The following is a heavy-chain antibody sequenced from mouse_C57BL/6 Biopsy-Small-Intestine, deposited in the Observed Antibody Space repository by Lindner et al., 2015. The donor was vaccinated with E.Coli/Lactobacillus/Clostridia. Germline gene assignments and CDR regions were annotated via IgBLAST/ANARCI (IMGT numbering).Heavy chain of an antibody. Sequence: VQLQESGAELARPGASVKLSCRASGYTFTSYGISWVKQRTGQGLEWIGEIYPRSGNTYYNEKFKDKATLTADKSSSTAYMQLSSLTSEDSAVYYCARTYSNYGTMDYWGQGTSVTVSS. CDR1: GYTFTSYG. V-gene: IGHV1-81*01. CDR3: ARTYSNYGTMDY. D-gene: IGHD2-5*01. CDR2: IYPRSGNT. J-gene: IGHJ4*01.